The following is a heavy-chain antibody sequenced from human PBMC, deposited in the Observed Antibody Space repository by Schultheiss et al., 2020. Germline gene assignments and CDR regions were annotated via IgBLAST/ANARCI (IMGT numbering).Heavy chain of an antibody. CDR2: IYHSGST. CDR1: GYSISSGYY. D-gene: IGHD5-12*01. J-gene: IGHJ5*02. V-gene: IGHV4-38-2*01. Sequence: SETLSLTCAVSGYSISSGYYWGWIRQPPGKGLEWIGSIYHSGSTYYNPSLKSRVTISVDTSKNQFSLKLSSVTAADTAVYYCARRVVATIISNWFDPWGKGTLVTVSS. CDR3: ARRVVATIISNWFDP.